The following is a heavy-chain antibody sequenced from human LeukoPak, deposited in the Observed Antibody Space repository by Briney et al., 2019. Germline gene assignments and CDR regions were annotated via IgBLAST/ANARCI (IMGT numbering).Heavy chain of an antibody. Sequence: SGGSLRLSCAASGFTFTNNFMSWVRQVPGKGLEWVANIKQDGSEKYYVDSVKGRFTISRDNAKNSLYLQMNSLRAEDTAVYYCARRREQVSFISRRKDQSFDYWGQGTLVTVSS. CDR2: IKQDGSEK. CDR1: GFTFTNNF. D-gene: IGHD1-14*01. V-gene: IGHV3-7*01. CDR3: ARRREQVSFISRRKDQSFDY. J-gene: IGHJ4*02.